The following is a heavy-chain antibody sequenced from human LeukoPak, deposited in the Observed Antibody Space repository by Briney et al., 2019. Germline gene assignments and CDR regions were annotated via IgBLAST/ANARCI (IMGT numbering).Heavy chain of an antibody. D-gene: IGHD6-19*01. J-gene: IGHJ4*02. Sequence: SETLSLTCTVSGGSISSSSYYWGWIRQPPGKGLEWIGSIYYSGSTYYNPSLKSRVTISVDTSKNQFSLKLSSVTAADTAVYYCARWGGSGWLYYFDYWGQGTLVTVSS. CDR2: IYYSGST. V-gene: IGHV4-39*07. CDR1: GGSISSSSYY. CDR3: ARWGGSGWLYYFDY.